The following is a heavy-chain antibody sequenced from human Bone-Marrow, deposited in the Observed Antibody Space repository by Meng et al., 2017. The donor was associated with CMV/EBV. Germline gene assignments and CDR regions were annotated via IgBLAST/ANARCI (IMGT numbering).Heavy chain of an antibody. V-gene: IGHV4-30-4*08. CDR2: IYYSGST. J-gene: IGHJ4*02. CDR3: ARLTVVPAGDGVDY. D-gene: IGHD2-2*01. Sequence: SCGSISSGDYYWSWIRQPPGKGLEWIGYIYYSGSTYYNPSLKSRVTISVDTSKNQFSLKLSSVTAADTAVYYCARLTVVPAGDGVDYWGQGTLVTVSS. CDR1: CGSISSGDYY.